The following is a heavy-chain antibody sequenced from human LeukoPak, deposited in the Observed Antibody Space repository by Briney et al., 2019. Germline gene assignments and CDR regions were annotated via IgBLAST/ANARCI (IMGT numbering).Heavy chain of an antibody. D-gene: IGHD3-9*01. CDR2: ITGSGGNT. CDR1: GFTFSNYA. Sequence: GGSLRLSCAASGFTFSNYAMSWVRQTPGKGLEWVSAITGSGGNTYYADSVKGRFTISRDNSKNTVFLQMNSLRAEDTAVYYCAKWGDYDVLTGYVSDYWGQGTLVTVSS. J-gene: IGHJ4*02. CDR3: AKWGDYDVLTGYVSDY. V-gene: IGHV3-23*01.